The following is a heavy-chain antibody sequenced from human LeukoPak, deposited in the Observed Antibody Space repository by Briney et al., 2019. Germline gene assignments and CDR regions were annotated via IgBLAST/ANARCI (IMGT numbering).Heavy chain of an antibody. V-gene: IGHV3-21*01. Sequence: PGGSLRLSCAASGFTFSSYSMNWVRQAPGKGLEWVSSISSSSSYIYYADSVKGRFTISRDNAKNSLYLQMNSLRAEDTAVYYCARQQGYGDYNLDYWGQGTLVTVSS. J-gene: IGHJ4*02. CDR1: GFTFSSYS. CDR3: ARQQGYGDYNLDY. D-gene: IGHD4-17*01. CDR2: ISSSSSYI.